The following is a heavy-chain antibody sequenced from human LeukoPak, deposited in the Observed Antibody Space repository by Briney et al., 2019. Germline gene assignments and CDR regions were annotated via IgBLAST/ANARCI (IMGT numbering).Heavy chain of an antibody. D-gene: IGHD6-13*01. CDR2: IYYSGST. Sequence: TSETLSLTCTVSGRSISSSSYYWGWIRQPPGKGLESIGSIYYSGSTYYNPSLKSRVTISVDTSKNQFSLKLSSVTAADTAVYYCARDHSAAGTHTGIDYWGQGTLVTVSS. CDR1: GRSISSSSYY. J-gene: IGHJ4*02. V-gene: IGHV4-39*02. CDR3: ARDHSAAGTHTGIDY.